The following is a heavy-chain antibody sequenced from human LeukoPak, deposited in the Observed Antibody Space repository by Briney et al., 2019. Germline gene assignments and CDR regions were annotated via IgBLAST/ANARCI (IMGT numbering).Heavy chain of an antibody. CDR3: ARDYYDSSGYYGY. V-gene: IGHV1-2*06. D-gene: IGHD3-22*01. CDR1: GYTFTGYY. J-gene: IGHJ4*02. Sequence: ASVKVSCKASGYTFTGYYMHWVLQAPGQGLEWMGRINPNSGGTNYAQKFQGRVTMTRDTSISTAYMELSRLRSDDTAVYYCARDYYDSSGYYGYRGQGTLVTVSS. CDR2: INPNSGGT.